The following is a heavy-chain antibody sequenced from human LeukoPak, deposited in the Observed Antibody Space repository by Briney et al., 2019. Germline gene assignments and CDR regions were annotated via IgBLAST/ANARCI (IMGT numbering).Heavy chain of an antibody. J-gene: IGHJ6*03. V-gene: IGHV4-61*02. Sequence: SETLSLTCTVSGGSISSGSYYWSWIRQPAGKGLEWIGRIYTSGSTNYNPSLKSRVTISVDTSKNQFSLKLSSVTAADTAVYYCARVPMNLRSYYMDVWGKGTTVTVSS. D-gene: IGHD1-14*01. CDR2: IYTSGST. CDR3: ARVPMNLRSYYMDV. CDR1: GGSISSGSYY.